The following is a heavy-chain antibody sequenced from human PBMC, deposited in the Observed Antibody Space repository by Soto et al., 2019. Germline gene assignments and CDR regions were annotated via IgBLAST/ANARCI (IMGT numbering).Heavy chain of an antibody. Sequence: SETLSLTCTVSGGSISSYYWSWIRQPPGKGLEWIGYIYYSGSTNYNPSLKSRVTISVDTSKNQFSLKLSSVTAADTAVYYCARDSAASMAARREWDYYAHRDVWGKGTTVT. CDR1: GGSISSYY. CDR3: ARDSAASMAARREWDYYAHRDV. J-gene: IGHJ6*03. V-gene: IGHV4-59*01. D-gene: IGHD6-6*01. CDR2: IYYSGST.